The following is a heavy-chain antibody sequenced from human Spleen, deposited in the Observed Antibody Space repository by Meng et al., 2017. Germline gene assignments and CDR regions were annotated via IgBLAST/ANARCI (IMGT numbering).Heavy chain of an antibody. D-gene: IGHD3-3*01. CDR2: ISYDGSNK. V-gene: IGHV3-30*04. CDR1: GFTFSSYA. CDR3: ARGGFGALYYYYGMDV. J-gene: IGHJ6*02. Sequence: GESLKISCAASGFTFSSYAMHWVRQAPGKGLEWVAVISYDGSNKYYADSVKGRFTISRDNSKNTLYLQMNSLRAEDTAGYYCARGGFGALYYYYGMDVWGQGTTVTVSS.